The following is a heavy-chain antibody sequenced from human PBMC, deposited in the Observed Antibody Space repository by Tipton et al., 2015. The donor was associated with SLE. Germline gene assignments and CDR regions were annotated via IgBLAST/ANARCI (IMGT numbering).Heavy chain of an antibody. CDR1: GDSISRSNW. J-gene: IGHJ4*02. CDR3: ARGGEAVLTWDYFDY. V-gene: IGHV4-4*02. Sequence: TLSLTCAVSGDSISRSNWWSWVRQPPGKGLEWIGEIYHSGSTNYNPSLKSRVTISVDTSKNQFSLKLSSVTAADTAVYYCARGGEAVLTWDYFDYWGQGILVTVSS. D-gene: IGHD6-19*01. CDR2: IYHSGST.